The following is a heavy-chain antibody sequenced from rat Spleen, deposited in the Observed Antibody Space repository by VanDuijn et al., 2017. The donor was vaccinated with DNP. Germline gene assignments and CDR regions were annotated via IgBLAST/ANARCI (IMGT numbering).Heavy chain of an antibody. D-gene: IGHD1-4*01. Sequence: EVQLVESGGGLVQPGRSLKLSCAASGFTFSDYYMAWVRQAPTKGLELVAYITYDGGSTYYGDSVKGRFTISRDNAKSTLYLQMNSLRSEDMATYYCARHVLPLRVWDYWGQGVMVTVSS. CDR3: ARHVLPLRVWDY. CDR1: GFTFSDYY. J-gene: IGHJ2*01. V-gene: IGHV5-22*01. CDR2: ITYDGGST.